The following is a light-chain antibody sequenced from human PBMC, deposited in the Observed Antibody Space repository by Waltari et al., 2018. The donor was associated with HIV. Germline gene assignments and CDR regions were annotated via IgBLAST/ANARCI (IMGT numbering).Light chain of an antibody. CDR3: YSIDGSGHYRV. V-gene: IGLV3-10*01. CDR1: ALPKRF. J-gene: IGLJ2*01. Sequence: YELTQPPSVSVSPGQTARITCSGDALPKRFSYWYQQRSGRAPVLVIYEDSTRPSGIPERFSATKSGTVDTLTISGAQVDDEADYYCYSIDGSGHYRVFGGGTKLTVL. CDR2: EDS.